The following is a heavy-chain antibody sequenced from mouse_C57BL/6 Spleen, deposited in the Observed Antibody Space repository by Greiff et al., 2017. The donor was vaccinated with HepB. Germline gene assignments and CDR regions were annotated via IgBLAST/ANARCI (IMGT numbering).Heavy chain of an antibody. CDR3: ARSLPFWERYFDV. CDR1: GFTFTDYY. J-gene: IGHJ1*03. Sequence: EVMLVESGGGLVQPGGSLSLSCAASGFTFTDYYMSWVRQPPGKALEWLGFIRNKANGYTTEYSASVKGRFTISRDNSQSILYLQMNALRAEDSATYYCARSLPFWERYFDVWGTGTTVTVSS. V-gene: IGHV7-3*01. D-gene: IGHD4-1*01. CDR2: IRNKANGYTT.